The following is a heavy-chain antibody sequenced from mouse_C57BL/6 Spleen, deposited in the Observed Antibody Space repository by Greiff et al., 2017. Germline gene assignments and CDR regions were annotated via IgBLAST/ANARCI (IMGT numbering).Heavy chain of an antibody. CDR3: AGGNYVGWFAY. J-gene: IGHJ3*01. V-gene: IGHV1-39*01. CDR1: GYSFTDYN. Sequence: EVKLMESGPELVKPGASVKISCKASGYSFTDYNMNWVKQSNGKSLEWIGVINPNYGTTSYNQKFKGKATLTVDQSSSTAYMQLNSLTSEDSAVYYCAGGNYVGWFAYWGQGTLVTVSA. D-gene: IGHD2-1*01. CDR2: INPNYGTT.